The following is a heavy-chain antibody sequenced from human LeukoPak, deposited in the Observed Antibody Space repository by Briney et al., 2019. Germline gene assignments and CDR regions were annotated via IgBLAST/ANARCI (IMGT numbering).Heavy chain of an antibody. V-gene: IGHV2-70*01. J-gene: IGHJ3*02. CDR2: IDWDNDK. D-gene: IGHD3-9*01. Sequence: SGPALVKPTQTLTLTCTFSGFSLSPSGMCVRWIRQPPGKALEWLALIDWDNDKYYSTSLKTRLTVSKDTSKNQVVLTLTNMDPVDTATYYCARMSYDILTGYYKGAFDIWGQGTMVTVSS. CDR3: ARMSYDILTGYYKGAFDI. CDR1: GFSLSPSGMC.